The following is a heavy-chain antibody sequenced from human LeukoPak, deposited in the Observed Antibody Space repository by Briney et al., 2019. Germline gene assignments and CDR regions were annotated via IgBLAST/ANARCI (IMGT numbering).Heavy chain of an antibody. CDR2: IYTSGST. V-gene: IGHV4-61*02. J-gene: IGHJ6*02. CDR1: GGSISSGSYY. Sequence: PSQTLSLTCTVSGGSISSGSYYWRWLRQPAGTGLEWIGRIYTSGSTNYNPSLKSLVTISVDTSKNQFSLKLSSVTAADTAVYYCARAELYRQIYYYYGMDVWGQGTTVTVSS. CDR3: ARAELYRQIYYYYGMDV. D-gene: IGHD2-2*02.